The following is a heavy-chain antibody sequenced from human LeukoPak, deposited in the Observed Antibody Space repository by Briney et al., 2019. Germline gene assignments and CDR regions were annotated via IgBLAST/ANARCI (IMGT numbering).Heavy chain of an antibody. J-gene: IGHJ4*02. D-gene: IGHD6-19*01. V-gene: IGHV4-59*08. Sequence: PSETLSLTCTVSGGSISSYYWSWIRQPPGKGLEWIGYIYYSGSTNYNPSLKSRVTISVDTSKNQFSLKLSSVTAADTAVYYCARRAYSSGWRFDYWGQGTLVTVFS. CDR3: ARRAYSSGWRFDY. CDR1: GGSISSYY. CDR2: IYYSGST.